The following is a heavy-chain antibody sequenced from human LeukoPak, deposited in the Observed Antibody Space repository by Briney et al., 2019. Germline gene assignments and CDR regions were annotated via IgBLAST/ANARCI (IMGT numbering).Heavy chain of an antibody. Sequence: PSETLSLTCTVSGGSISGYFWSWIRHPPGKGPEWIAYIYSTGTTTYSPSLSSRVTISVDTSKNQFSLNLRFVTATDTAVYHCARHNPPPSGFCSGTSCFMYGSQYFYMDVWGKGTSVTVS. CDR3: ARHNPPPSGFCSGTSCFMYGSQYFYMDV. CDR2: IYSTGTT. CDR1: GGSISGYF. V-gene: IGHV4-4*09. J-gene: IGHJ6*03. D-gene: IGHD2-2*01.